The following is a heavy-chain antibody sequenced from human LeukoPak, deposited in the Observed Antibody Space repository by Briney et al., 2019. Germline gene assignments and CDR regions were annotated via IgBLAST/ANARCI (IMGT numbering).Heavy chain of an antibody. CDR3: ARGNPGGFDP. Sequence: SETLSLTCTVSGGSISSHYWSWIRQSPEKGLEWIGHIFYSGSTNYNPSLKSRVTISVDRSKNQFSLKLSSVTAADTAVYYCARGNPGGFDPWGQGTLVTVSS. J-gene: IGHJ5*02. V-gene: IGHV4-59*11. CDR2: IFYSGST. D-gene: IGHD1-14*01. CDR1: GGSISSHY.